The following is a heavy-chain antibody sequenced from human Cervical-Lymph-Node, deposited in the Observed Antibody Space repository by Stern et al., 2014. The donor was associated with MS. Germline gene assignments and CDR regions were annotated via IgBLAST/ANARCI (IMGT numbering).Heavy chain of an antibody. J-gene: IGHJ6*02. V-gene: IGHV1-18*01. Sequence: VQLVQSGSEVKEPWASVRVSCKTSGYTFTSNGVSWVRQAPGQVLEWMGWISTNKGTTNYAQKFQGRILLTTDKSTSAVYMELRSLRSDDTAIYYCARDRMHGLDVWGHGTTVSVSS. CDR1: GYTFTSNG. D-gene: IGHD2-15*01. CDR2: ISTNKGTT. CDR3: ARDRMHGLDV.